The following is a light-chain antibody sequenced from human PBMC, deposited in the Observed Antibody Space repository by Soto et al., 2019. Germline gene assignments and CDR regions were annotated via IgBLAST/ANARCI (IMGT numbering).Light chain of an antibody. CDR1: QSVRSSY. CDR2: GAS. J-gene: IGKJ1*01. CDR3: QQRDIWPWT. Sequence: EIVLTQSPGTLSLSPGERATLSCRASQSVRSSYLAWYQQKPGQAPRLLIYGASSRATGIPDRFSSSGSGTDFTLTISRLEPEDYAVYYCQQRDIWPWTFGQGTKVDI. V-gene: IGKV3D-20*02.